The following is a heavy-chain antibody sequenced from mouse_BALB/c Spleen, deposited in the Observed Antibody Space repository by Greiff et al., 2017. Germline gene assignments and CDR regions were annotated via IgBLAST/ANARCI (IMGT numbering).Heavy chain of an antibody. CDR3: ASSSDYVNYAMDY. Sequence: EVQLQQSGAELVKPGASVKLSCTASGFNFKDSYMHWVKQRPEQGLEWIGRIDPANGNTKYDPKFQGKATMTADTSTNTAYLQLSSLTSEDAAIYFCASSSDYVNYAMDYWGQGTSVTVSS. V-gene: IGHV14-3*02. CDR2: IDPANGNT. J-gene: IGHJ4*01. D-gene: IGHD1-1*01. CDR1: GFNFKDSY.